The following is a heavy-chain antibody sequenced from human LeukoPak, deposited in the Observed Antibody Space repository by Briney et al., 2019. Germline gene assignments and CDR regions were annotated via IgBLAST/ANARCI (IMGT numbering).Heavy chain of an antibody. J-gene: IGHJ4*02. CDR2: IYHSGST. V-gene: IGHV4-30-2*01. CDR1: GGSLSSGGYS. CDR3: ASGTECGGDCYSL. Sequence: SETLSLTCAVSGGSLSSGGYSWSWIRQPPRKGPEWIGYIYHSGSTYYNPSLKSRVTISVDRSKNQFSLKLSSVTAADTAVYYCASGTECGGDCYSLWGQGTLVTVSS. D-gene: IGHD2-21*02.